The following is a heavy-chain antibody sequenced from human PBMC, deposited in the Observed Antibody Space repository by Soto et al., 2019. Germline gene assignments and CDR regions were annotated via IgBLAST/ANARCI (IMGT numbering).Heavy chain of an antibody. J-gene: IGHJ4*02. Sequence: QVPLVQSGAEVKNPGSSVKVSCKASGGTFSTFSISWVRQAPGQGLEWLGRIIPFLGVTTYAQKFKGRVAISAETSPTTAYMKLTNLRSDDTAVYFCASGRAPDVDYWGQGTRVTVSS. CDR1: GGTFSTFS. V-gene: IGHV1-69*02. CDR2: IIPFLGVT. CDR3: ASGRAPDVDY.